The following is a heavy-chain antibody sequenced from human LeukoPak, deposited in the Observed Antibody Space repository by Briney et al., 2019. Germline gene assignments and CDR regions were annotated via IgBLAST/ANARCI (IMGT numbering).Heavy chain of an antibody. D-gene: IGHD3-10*01. CDR3: ARDMSMGGVRNFFDY. CDR2: IHLKTGDT. Sequence: ASVKVSCKTSGYTFTGYFMHWVRQAPGQGLEWMGWIHLKTGDTNYAQRFQDRVTLTRDTSTTTAYMELSSLRSDDTAVYYCARDMSMGGVRNFFDYWGQGTPVTVSS. V-gene: IGHV1-2*02. CDR1: GYTFTGYF. J-gene: IGHJ4*02.